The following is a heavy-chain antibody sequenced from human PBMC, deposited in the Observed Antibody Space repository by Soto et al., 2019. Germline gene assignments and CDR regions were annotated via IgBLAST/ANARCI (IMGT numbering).Heavy chain of an antibody. Sequence: SETLSLTCSVSGGSISSGGFYWTWIRQHPDKGLQWIGYFYDRGNTFYNPSLKTRPIISLDTSKNQFSLKLSSVTAADTAVYYCARGYCTGGACYSNWFDPWGPGILVTVS. V-gene: IGHV4-31*03. J-gene: IGHJ5*02. CDR3: ARGYCTGGACYSNWFDP. CDR2: FYDRGNT. D-gene: IGHD2-8*02. CDR1: GGSISSGGFY.